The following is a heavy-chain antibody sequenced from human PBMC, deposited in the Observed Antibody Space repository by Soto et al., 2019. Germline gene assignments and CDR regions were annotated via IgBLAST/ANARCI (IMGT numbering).Heavy chain of an antibody. CDR2: IYWDDVK. CDR1: GLLLSTGGAG. CDR3: ERKGSGDYALDY. J-gene: IGHJ4*02. Sequence: QITLKESGPTLVKPTKTLTLTCTLSGLLLSTGGAGVGWIRQSPGKALEWLAVIYWDDVKHNSPYLERRLTITKDTSESEVVLTMSNMDPVDTATYYCERKGSGDYALDYWGQGILVTVSS. V-gene: IGHV2-5*02. D-gene: IGHD4-17*01.